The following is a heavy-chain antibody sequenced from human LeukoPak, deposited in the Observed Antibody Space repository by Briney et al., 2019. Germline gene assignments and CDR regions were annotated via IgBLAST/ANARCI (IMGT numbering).Heavy chain of an antibody. CDR1: GGSIGNFY. J-gene: IGHJ4*02. Sequence: SETLSLTCTVSGGSIGNFYWNWIRQSPGKGLEWIGHIYYSGTTNHNPSLKSRVTISLGMSSNQFSLRLDSVTAADTAVYYCARAAILDYWGQGILVTVSS. V-gene: IGHV4-59*01. CDR2: IYYSGTT. CDR3: ARAAILDY.